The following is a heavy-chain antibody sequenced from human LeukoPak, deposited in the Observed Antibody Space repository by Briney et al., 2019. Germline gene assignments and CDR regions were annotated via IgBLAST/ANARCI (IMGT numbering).Heavy chain of an antibody. CDR2: IYYSGST. D-gene: IGHD4-11*01. CDR3: ARGFSNTLGY. J-gene: IGHJ4*02. V-gene: IGHV4-39*07. CDR1: GGSISSSSYY. Sequence: SETLSLTCTVSGGSISSSSYYWGWIRQPPGKGLEWIGSIYYSGSTYYNPSLKSRVTISVDTSKNQFSLKLSSVTAADTAVYYCARGFSNTLGYWGQGTLVTVSS.